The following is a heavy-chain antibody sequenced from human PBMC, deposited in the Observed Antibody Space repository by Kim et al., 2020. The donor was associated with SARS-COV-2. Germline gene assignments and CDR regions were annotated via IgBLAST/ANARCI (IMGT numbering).Heavy chain of an antibody. J-gene: IGHJ4*02. V-gene: IGHV1-69*13. CDR3: ASALGWNGFFDY. D-gene: IGHD1-1*01. Sequence: SVKVSCKASGGTFSSYAISWVRQAPGQGLEWVGGIIPIFGTANYAQKFQGRVTITADESTSTAYMELSSLRSEDTAVYYCASALGWNGFFDYWGQGTLVTVSS. CDR1: GGTFSSYA. CDR2: IIPIFGTA.